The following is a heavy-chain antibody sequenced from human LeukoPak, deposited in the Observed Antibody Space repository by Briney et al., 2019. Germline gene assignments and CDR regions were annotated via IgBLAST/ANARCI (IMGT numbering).Heavy chain of an antibody. CDR3: ARVRLPSYYYESSGHSDY. CDR1: GFTFSSYK. V-gene: IGHV3-48*03. J-gene: IGHJ4*02. Sequence: PGGSLRLSCAASGFTFSSYKMNWVRQAPGKGLEWVSYISSSGSIIYYADSVKGRFTISRDNAKNSLYVQMNSLRAEDTAVYYCARVRLPSYYYESSGHSDYWGQGTLVTVSS. D-gene: IGHD3-22*01. CDR2: ISSSGSII.